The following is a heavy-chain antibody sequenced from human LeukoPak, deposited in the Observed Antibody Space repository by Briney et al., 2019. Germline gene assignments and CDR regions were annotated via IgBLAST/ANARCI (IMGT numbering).Heavy chain of an antibody. V-gene: IGHV1-3*01. Sequence: GASVKVSCKASGYTFTSYAMHWVRQAPGQRLEWMGWINAGNGNTEYSQKFQGRVTITRDTSASTAYMELSSLRSEDTAVYYCARDFNPGFDPWGQGTLVTVSS. J-gene: IGHJ5*02. CDR1: GYTFTSYA. D-gene: IGHD1-14*01. CDR3: ARDFNPGFDP. CDR2: INAGNGNT.